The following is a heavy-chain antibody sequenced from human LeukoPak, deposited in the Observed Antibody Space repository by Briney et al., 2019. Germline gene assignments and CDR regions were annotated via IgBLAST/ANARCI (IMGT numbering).Heavy chain of an antibody. CDR2: ISGSGGST. J-gene: IGHJ4*02. Sequence: PGGSLRLSCAASGFTFSSYAMSWVRQAPGKGLEWVSAISGSGGSTYYADSVKGRFTISRDNSKNTLYLQMNSLRAEDTAVYYCATKLGDFWSGPQFDYWGQGTLVTVSS. CDR3: ATKLGDFWSGPQFDY. D-gene: IGHD3-3*01. CDR1: GFTFSSYA. V-gene: IGHV3-23*01.